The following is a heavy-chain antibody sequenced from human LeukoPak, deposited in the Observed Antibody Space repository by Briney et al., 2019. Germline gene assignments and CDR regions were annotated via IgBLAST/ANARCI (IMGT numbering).Heavy chain of an antibody. CDR2: ISYDGSNK. D-gene: IGHD3-3*01. Sequence: GRSLRLSCAASGFTFSSYAMHWVRQAPGKGLEWVAVISYDGSNKYYADSVKGRFTISRDNSKNTLYLQMNSLRAEDTAVYYCARDINNGEWLLSVDYWGQGTLVTVSS. J-gene: IGHJ4*02. CDR1: GFTFSSYA. V-gene: IGHV3-30*01. CDR3: ARDINNGEWLLSVDY.